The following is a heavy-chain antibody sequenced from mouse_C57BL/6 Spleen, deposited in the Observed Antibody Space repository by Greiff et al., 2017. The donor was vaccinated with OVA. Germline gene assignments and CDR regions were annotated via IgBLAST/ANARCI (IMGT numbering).Heavy chain of an antibody. Sequence: EVQLQQSGPVLVKPGASVKMSCKASGYPFTDYYMNWVKQSHGKSLEWIGVINPYNGGTSYNQKFKGKATLTVDKSSSTAYMELNSLTSEDSAVYDCARGITTVVEPPYWGKGTTLTVSS. CDR2: INPYNGGT. CDR3: ARGITTVVEPPY. CDR1: GYPFTDYY. V-gene: IGHV1-19*01. D-gene: IGHD1-1*01. J-gene: IGHJ2*01.